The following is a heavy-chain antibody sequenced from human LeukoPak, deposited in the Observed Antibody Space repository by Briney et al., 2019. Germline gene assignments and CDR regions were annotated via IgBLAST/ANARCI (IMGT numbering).Heavy chain of an antibody. D-gene: IGHD3-10*01. J-gene: IGHJ4*02. V-gene: IGHV3-7*01. CDR3: AKVAKYYYGSETYYFFEH. CDR2: INQDGTEK. CDR1: GFTFTTYW. Sequence: GALRLSCAASGFTFTTYWMSWVRQLPGKGLEWVANINQDGTEKYYVDSVKGRFTISRDNAKNSLYLQMSSLRVEDTAVYYCAKVAKYYYGSETYYFFEHWGQGTPVTASS.